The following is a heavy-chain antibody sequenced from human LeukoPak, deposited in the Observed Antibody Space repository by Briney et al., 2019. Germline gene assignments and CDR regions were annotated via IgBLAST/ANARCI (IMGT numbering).Heavy chain of an antibody. CDR2: IWYDGSNK. Sequence: GGSLRLSCAASGFTFSSYGVHWVRQAPGKRLEWVAVIWYDGSNKYYADSVKGRFTISRDNSKNTLYLQMNSLRAEDTAVYYCARDRMVRGVIITAVFDYWGQGTLVTVSS. V-gene: IGHV3-33*01. CDR3: ARDRMVRGVIITAVFDY. J-gene: IGHJ4*02. D-gene: IGHD3-10*01. CDR1: GFTFSSYG.